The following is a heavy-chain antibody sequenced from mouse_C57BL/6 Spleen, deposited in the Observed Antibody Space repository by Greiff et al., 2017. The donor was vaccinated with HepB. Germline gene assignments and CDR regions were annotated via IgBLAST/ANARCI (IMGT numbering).Heavy chain of an antibody. V-gene: IGHV2-5*01. CDR3: AKGPNYYGSSHWYFDV. J-gene: IGHJ1*03. CDR1: GFSLTSYG. D-gene: IGHD1-1*01. CDR2: IWRGGST. Sequence: VKLQESGPGLVQPSQSLSITCTVSGFSLTSYGVHWVRQSPGKGLEWLGVIWRGGSTDYNAAFMSRLSITKDNSKSQVFFKMNSLQADDTAIYYCAKGPNYYGSSHWYFDVWGTGTTVTVSS.